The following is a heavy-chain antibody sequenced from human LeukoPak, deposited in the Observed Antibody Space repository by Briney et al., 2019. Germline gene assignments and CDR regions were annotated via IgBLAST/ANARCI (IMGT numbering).Heavy chain of an antibody. Sequence: ASVKVSCKASGYTFTSYGISWVRQAPGQGLEWMGWISAYNGNTNYAQKLQGRVTMTTDTSTSTAYMELRSLRSDDTAVYYCARGAYFYDSSGYLARMERNYYAMDVWGQGTTVTVSS. V-gene: IGHV1-18*01. D-gene: IGHD3-22*01. CDR1: GYTFTSYG. J-gene: IGHJ6*02. CDR3: ARGAYFYDSSGYLARMERNYYAMDV. CDR2: ISAYNGNT.